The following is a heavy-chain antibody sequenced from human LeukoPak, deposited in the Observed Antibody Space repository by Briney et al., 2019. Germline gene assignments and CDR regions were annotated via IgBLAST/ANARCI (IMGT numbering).Heavy chain of an antibody. Sequence: GASVKVSCKASGYTFSGYYMHWVRQAHGQGLEWMGWINPNSGGTNYAQKFQGRVTMTRDTSISTAYMELSRLRSDDTAVYYCARGLGLRYFDWLLFDYWGQGTLVTVSS. J-gene: IGHJ4*02. V-gene: IGHV1-2*02. CDR2: INPNSGGT. D-gene: IGHD3-9*01. CDR1: GYTFSGYY. CDR3: ARGLGLRYFDWLLFDY.